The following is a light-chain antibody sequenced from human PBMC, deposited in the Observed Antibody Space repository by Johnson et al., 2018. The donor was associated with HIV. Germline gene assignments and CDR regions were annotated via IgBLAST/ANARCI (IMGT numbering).Light chain of an antibody. J-gene: IGLJ1*01. CDR3: GTWDSSLIYNYV. V-gene: IGLV1-51*01. Sequence: QSVLTQPPSVSAAPGQKVTISCSGSTSNIGNNFVSWYQHLPGTAPKLLIYDNNKRPSGIPDRFSGSKSGTSATLGITGLQTGDEADYYCGTWDSSLIYNYVFGTGTKVTVL. CDR2: DNN. CDR1: TSNIGNNF.